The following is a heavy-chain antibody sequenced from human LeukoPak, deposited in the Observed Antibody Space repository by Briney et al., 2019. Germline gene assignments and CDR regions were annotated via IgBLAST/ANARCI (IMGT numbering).Heavy chain of an antibody. Sequence: GASVKVSCKASGYIFTNYGISWVRQAPGQGLEWMGGIIPIFGTANYAQKFQGRVTITADESTSTAYMELSSLRSEDTAVYYCASNSRLHANGNDYWGQGTLVTVSS. CDR1: GYIFTNYG. CDR3: ASNSRLHANGNDY. J-gene: IGHJ4*02. CDR2: IIPIFGTA. V-gene: IGHV1-69*13. D-gene: IGHD2-8*01.